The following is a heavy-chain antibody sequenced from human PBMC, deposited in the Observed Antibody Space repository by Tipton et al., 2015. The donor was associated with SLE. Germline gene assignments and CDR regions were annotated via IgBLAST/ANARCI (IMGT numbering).Heavy chain of an antibody. D-gene: IGHD3-16*01. Sequence: TLSLTCTVSGGSISSYYWSWMRQPAGKGLEWIGGILNRGATNYSASLKRRVIMSVDTSKNQFFLRLNYVTAADTAIYYCVRGGAGTWGYYFDFWGQGMLVTVSS. J-gene: IGHJ4*02. CDR2: ILNRGAT. CDR1: GGSISSYY. V-gene: IGHV4-4*07. CDR3: VRGGAGTWGYYFDF.